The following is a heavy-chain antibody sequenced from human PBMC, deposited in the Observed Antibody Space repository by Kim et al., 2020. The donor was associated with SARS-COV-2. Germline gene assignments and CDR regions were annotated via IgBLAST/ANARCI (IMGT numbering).Heavy chain of an antibody. Sequence: GGSLRLSCAASGFTFSSYSMNWVRQAPGKGLEWVSSISSSSSYIYYADSVKGRFTISRDNAKNSLYLQMNSLRAEDTAVYYCAREWDTPDAFDIWGQGTMVTVSS. CDR3: AREWDTPDAFDI. CDR2: ISSSSSYI. V-gene: IGHV3-21*04. J-gene: IGHJ3*02. CDR1: GFTFSSYS. D-gene: IGHD1-26*01.